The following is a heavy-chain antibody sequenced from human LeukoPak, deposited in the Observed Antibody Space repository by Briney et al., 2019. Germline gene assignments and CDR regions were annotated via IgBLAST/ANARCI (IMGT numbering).Heavy chain of an antibody. CDR3: AKDKYNDYAGGWFDP. CDR2: ISDSGGGT. CDR1: RSTFSTFA. J-gene: IGHJ5*02. D-gene: IGHD4-17*01. V-gene: IGHV3-23*01. Sequence: GGSLRLSCAASRSTFSTFATSWGRPAPGKGLGWVSAISDSGGGTYYADSVSGRFTVSRHNSKNTLYLQMSSLRAEDTAVYYCAKDKYNDYAGGWFDPWGQGTLVTVSS.